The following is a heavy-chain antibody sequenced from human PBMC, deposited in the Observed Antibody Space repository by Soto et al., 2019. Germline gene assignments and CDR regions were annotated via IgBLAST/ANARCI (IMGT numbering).Heavy chain of an antibody. V-gene: IGHV3-30-3*01. CDR3: ARDPAAYDSSGYYSHGMDV. CDR1: GFTVWSFA. Sequence: PGGSLRLCCAASGFTVWSFAMHWVREAPGKGLEWVAVISYDGSNKYYADSVKGRFTISRDNSKNTLYLQMNSLRAEDTAVYYCARDPAAYDSSGYYSHGMDVWGQGTTVTVSS. J-gene: IGHJ6*02. D-gene: IGHD3-22*01. CDR2: ISYDGSNK.